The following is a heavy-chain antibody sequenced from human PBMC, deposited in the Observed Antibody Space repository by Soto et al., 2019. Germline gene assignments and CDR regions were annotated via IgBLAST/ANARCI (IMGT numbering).Heavy chain of an antibody. V-gene: IGHV3-15*01. CDR3: TTAPVWGSYRQYYYYGMDV. D-gene: IGHD3-16*02. J-gene: IGHJ6*02. Sequence: WGSLRLSCAASGFTFINAWMSLFRHSPWKWREWVGRIKSKTDGGPTDYAAPVKGRFTISRDDSKNTLYLQMNSLKTEDTAVYYCTTAPVWGSYRQYYYYGMDVWGQGTTVTVSS. CDR2: IKSKTDGGPT. CDR1: GFTFINAW.